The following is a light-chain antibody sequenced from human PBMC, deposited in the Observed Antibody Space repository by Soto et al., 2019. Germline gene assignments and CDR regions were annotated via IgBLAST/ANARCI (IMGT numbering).Light chain of an antibody. J-gene: IGKJ1*01. CDR2: DAS. V-gene: IGKV1-5*01. CDR3: QQYNSFSWT. CDR1: QSITIW. Sequence: IQMTQSPSTLSASVGDSVTITCRASQSITIWLAWYQQKPGKAPKLLIYDASSLEGGVPSRFSGSGSGTEFTLTISGLQPDDFATYYCQQYNSFSWTFGQGTMVDVK.